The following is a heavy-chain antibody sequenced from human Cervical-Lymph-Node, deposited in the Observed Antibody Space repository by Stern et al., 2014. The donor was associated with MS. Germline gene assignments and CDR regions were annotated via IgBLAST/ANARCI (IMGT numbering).Heavy chain of an antibody. Sequence: VQLVQSGAEVKKPGESLTISCKTSGYSFSNFWIGWVRQMPGKGLEWMGVIYAGESDTTHSPSFQGLVTLSADGSIIPVSPQWRSLKSSDTAMYYCVIRRDSGGYDTFDIWGQGTMLIVSS. CDR2: IYAGESDT. CDR1: GYSFSNFW. V-gene: IGHV5-51*01. J-gene: IGHJ3*02. CDR3: VIRRDSGGYDTFDI. D-gene: IGHD3-22*01.